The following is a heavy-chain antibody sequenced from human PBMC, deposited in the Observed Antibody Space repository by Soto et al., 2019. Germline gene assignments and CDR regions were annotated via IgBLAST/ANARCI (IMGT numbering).Heavy chain of an antibody. Sequence: QVQLAQSGAEVKKPGASVKVSCKASGYTFTSYGISWVQQAPGQGLEWMAWINPYNGNTKYAEKFLGRVTVTTDTSTATAYMEVRSLTSDDTAVFYCARVGVGLAAPRVWPYWGQGTPVTVSS. CDR2: INPYNGNT. CDR3: ARVGVGLAAPRVWPY. D-gene: IGHD6-13*01. CDR1: GYTFTSYG. V-gene: IGHV1-18*01. J-gene: IGHJ4*02.